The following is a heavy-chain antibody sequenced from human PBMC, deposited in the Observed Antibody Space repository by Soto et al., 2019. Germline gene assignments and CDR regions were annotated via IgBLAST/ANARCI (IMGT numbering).Heavy chain of an antibody. V-gene: IGHV1-18*01. J-gene: IGHJ4*02. Sequence: ASVKVSCKASGYTFTSYGISWVRQAPGQGLEWMGWISAYSGNANYAQKFQGRVTMTTDTSTNTAYMELGSLRSGDTAVYYCARKNDYGRFDYWGQGTLVTVSS. D-gene: IGHD3-16*01. CDR3: ARKNDYGRFDY. CDR1: GYTFTSYG. CDR2: ISAYSGNA.